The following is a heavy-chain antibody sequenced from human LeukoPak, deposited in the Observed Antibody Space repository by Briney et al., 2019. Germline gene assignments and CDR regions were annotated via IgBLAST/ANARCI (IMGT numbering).Heavy chain of an antibody. CDR1: GGTFSSYA. Sequence: GASVKVSCKASGGTFSSYAISWVRQAPGQGLEWMGGIIPIFGTANYAQKFQGRVTITADESTSTAYMELRSLRSDDTAVYYCARVTGGIVATIGGADYWGQGTLVTVSS. CDR2: IIPIFGTA. J-gene: IGHJ4*02. V-gene: IGHV1-69*13. CDR3: ARVTGGIVATIGGADY. D-gene: IGHD5-12*01.